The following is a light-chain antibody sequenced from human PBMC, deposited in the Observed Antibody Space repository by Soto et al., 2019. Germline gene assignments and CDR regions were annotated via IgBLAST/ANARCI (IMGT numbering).Light chain of an antibody. Sequence: IVMTQSPSTLSVSPGERATLSCRASQSVSSYLAWYQQKPGPAPRLLIYDASNRATGIPARFSGSVSGTVFTLTISSLEPEDFAVYYCQQRSNWPPEITFGQGTDWRL. V-gene: IGKV3-11*01. J-gene: IGKJ5*01. CDR2: DAS. CDR1: QSVSSY. CDR3: QQRSNWPPEIT.